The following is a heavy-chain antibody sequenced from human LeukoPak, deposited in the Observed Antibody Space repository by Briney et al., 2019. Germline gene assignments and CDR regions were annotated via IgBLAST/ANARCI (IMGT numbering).Heavy chain of an antibody. D-gene: IGHD1-1*01. CDR1: GGSTSSSRYY. CDR3: ARHHNIFLYNFDMDV. Sequence: SETLSLTCTVSGGSTSSSRYYWGWIRQPPGKGLEWIGSNYYGGSTYYNPSLKSRVTICVDTSNNQFSLKLSSVTAADTAVYYCARHHNIFLYNFDMDVWGRGATVTVSS. J-gene: IGHJ6*02. V-gene: IGHV4-39*01. CDR2: NYYGGST.